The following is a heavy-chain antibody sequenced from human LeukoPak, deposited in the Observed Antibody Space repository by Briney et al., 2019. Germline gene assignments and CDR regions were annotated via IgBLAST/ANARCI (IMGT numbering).Heavy chain of an antibody. CDR1: GGTFSSYA. CDR2: IIPIFGTA. Sequence: SVKVSCKASGGTFSSYAISWVRQAPGQGLEWMGGIIPIFGTANYAQKFQGRVTMTRDTSTSTVYMELSSLRSEDTAVYYCARGQEYYGSGTMGGYWGQGTLVTVSS. J-gene: IGHJ4*02. D-gene: IGHD3-10*01. V-gene: IGHV1-69*05. CDR3: ARGQEYYGSGTMGGY.